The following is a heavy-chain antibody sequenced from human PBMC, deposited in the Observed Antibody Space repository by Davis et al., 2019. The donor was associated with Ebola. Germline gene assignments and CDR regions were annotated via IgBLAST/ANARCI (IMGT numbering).Heavy chain of an antibody. CDR2: ISYDGSNK. Sequence: GESLKISCAASGFTFSSYAMHWVRQAPGKGLEWVAVISYDGSNKYYADSVKDRFTISRDNSKNTLYLQMNSLRAEDTAVYYCARGLKWFRELLSLDPWGQGTLVTVSS. CDR1: GFTFSSYA. D-gene: IGHD3-10*01. CDR3: ARGLKWFRELLSLDP. J-gene: IGHJ5*02. V-gene: IGHV3-30-3*01.